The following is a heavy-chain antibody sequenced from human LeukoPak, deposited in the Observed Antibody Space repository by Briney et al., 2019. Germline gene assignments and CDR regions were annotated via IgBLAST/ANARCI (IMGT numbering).Heavy chain of an antibody. CDR3: ARDLTTYDDY. D-gene: IGHD4-11*01. J-gene: IGHJ4*02. CDR1: GFTFTSYS. V-gene: IGHV3-7*01. Sequence: GGPLRLSCAASGFTFTSYSMNWVRQAPGKGLEWVANIKQDGSEKYYVDSVKGRFTISRDNAKNSLYLQMNSLRAEDTAVYYCARDLTTYDDYWGQGTLVTVSS. CDR2: IKQDGSEK.